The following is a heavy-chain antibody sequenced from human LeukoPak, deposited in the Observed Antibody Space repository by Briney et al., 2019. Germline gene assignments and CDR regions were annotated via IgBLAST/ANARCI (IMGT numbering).Heavy chain of an antibody. CDR1: GFTFSSYA. CDR2: ISYDGSNK. Sequence: PGGSLRLSCAASGFTFSSYAMHWVRQAPGKGLEWVAVISYDGSNKYYADSVKGRFTISRDNSKNTLYLQMNSLRAEDTAVYYCARDRWGITIFGVAHDWGQGTLVTVSS. V-gene: IGHV3-30*01. CDR3: ARDRWGITIFGVAHD. D-gene: IGHD3-3*01. J-gene: IGHJ4*02.